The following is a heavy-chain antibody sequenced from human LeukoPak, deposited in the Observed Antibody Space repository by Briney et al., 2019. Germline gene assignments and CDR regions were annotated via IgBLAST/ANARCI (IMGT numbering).Heavy chain of an antibody. J-gene: IGHJ4*02. CDR2: INPNSGGT. D-gene: IGHD5-24*01. CDR3: ARGPVDGYNGGYYFDY. CDR1: GYTFTGYY. V-gene: IGHV1-2*02. Sequence: ASVKVSCKASGYTFTGYYMHWVRQAPGQGLEWMGWINPNSGGTNYAQKFQGRVTMTRDTSISTAYMELSRLRSDDTAVYYCARGPVDGYNGGYYFDYWGQGTLVTVSS.